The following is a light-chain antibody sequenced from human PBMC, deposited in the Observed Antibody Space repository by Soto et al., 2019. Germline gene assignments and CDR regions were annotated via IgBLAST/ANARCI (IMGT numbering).Light chain of an antibody. CDR2: AAS. CDR1: QSISSY. Sequence: DIQMTHSPSSLSASVGNRFTIPCQASQSISSYLNWYQQKPGKAPKLLIYAASSLQSGVPSRFSGRGSGTDFTLTISSLQPEDFATYYCQQSYSTPITFGQGTRLEIK. J-gene: IGKJ5*01. V-gene: IGKV1-39*01. CDR3: QQSYSTPIT.